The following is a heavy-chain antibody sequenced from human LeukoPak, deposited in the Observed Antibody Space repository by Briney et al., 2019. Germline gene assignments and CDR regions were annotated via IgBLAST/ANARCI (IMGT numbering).Heavy chain of an antibody. V-gene: IGHV1-69*13. Sequence: GASVKVSCKASGGTFSSYAISWVRQAPGQGLEWMGGIITIFGTAKYAQKFQGRVTITADESTSTAYMELSGLRSEDTAVYYCAREGGDYYDSSSYYRGLLDYWGQGTLVTVSS. CDR1: GGTFSSYA. J-gene: IGHJ4*02. CDR2: IITIFGTA. D-gene: IGHD3-22*01. CDR3: AREGGDYYDSSSYYRGLLDY.